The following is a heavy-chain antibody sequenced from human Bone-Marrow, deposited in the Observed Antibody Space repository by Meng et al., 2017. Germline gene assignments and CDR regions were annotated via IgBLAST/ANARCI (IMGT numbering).Heavy chain of an antibody. J-gene: IGHJ5*02. D-gene: IGHD2-15*01. CDR3: ARGRASCSSGGCSLGWFDP. CDR1: GGSINSAGYY. Sequence: GQRHESGPGLVTPAQSLSLTCSVSGGSINSAGYYWSWIRQHPGKGLEWIGYIYYTENTYYNPSLKSPMTISLDKSKNQFSLKLNSVTVADTAVYYCARGRASCSSGGCSLGWFDPWGQGTLVTVSS. CDR2: IYYTENT. V-gene: IGHV4-31*01.